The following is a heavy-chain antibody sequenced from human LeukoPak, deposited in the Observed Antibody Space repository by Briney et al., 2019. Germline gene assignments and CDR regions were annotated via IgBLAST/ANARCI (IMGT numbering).Heavy chain of an antibody. D-gene: IGHD3-10*01. CDR2: ISDSGYST. J-gene: IGHJ4*02. CDR1: GFAFSTNA. V-gene: IGHV3-23*01. CDR3: AKDNPTIPYITMVRGVYDY. Sequence: PGGSLRLSCAASGFAFSTNAMSWVRQAPGKGLEWVSAISDSGYSTYYADSVEGRFTISRDNSKNTLYLQMNSLRAEDTAVYYCAKDNPTIPYITMVRGVYDYWGQGTLVTVSS.